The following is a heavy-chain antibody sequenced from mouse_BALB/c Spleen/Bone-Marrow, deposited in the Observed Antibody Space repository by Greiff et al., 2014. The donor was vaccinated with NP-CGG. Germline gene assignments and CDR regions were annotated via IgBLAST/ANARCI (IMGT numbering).Heavy chain of an antibody. CDR3: TRPSSYYGSSYWYFDV. Sequence: LVESGSELVKPGASVKLSCAASGFNIKDTYMHWVKQRPEQGLEWIGRIDPANGDTKYDPKFQGKATITADTSSNTAYLQLSSLTSEDTAVYYCTRPSSYYGSSYWYFDVWGAGTTVTVSS. CDR2: IDPANGDT. V-gene: IGHV14-3*02. CDR1: GFNIKDTY. D-gene: IGHD1-1*01. J-gene: IGHJ1*01.